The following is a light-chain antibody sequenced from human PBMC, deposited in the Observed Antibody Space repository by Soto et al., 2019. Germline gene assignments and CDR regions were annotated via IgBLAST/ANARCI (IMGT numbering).Light chain of an antibody. Sequence: DIQMTQSPSPLSASIGDRVTITCRASQSISNYLAWYQQKPGKAPKLLIFKASGLESGVPSRFSGSGSGTEFTLTISSLQPDDYATYYCQQYNTYWTFGQGTKVDVK. CDR2: KAS. CDR3: QQYNTYWT. V-gene: IGKV1-5*03. J-gene: IGKJ1*01. CDR1: QSISNY.